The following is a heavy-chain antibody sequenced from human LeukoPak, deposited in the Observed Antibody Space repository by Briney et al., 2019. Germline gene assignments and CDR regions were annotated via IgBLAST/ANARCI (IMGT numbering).Heavy chain of an antibody. CDR2: IYYSGST. CDR1: GGSISNNY. CDR3: ASHKGF. V-gene: IGHV4-59*01. Sequence: SETLSLTCTVSGGSISNNYWSWFRQPPGKGLEWIGYIYYSGSTNYNPSLKSRVTISVGTSKSQFSLKLSSVTATDTAVYYCASHKGFWGQGTLVTVSS. J-gene: IGHJ4*02.